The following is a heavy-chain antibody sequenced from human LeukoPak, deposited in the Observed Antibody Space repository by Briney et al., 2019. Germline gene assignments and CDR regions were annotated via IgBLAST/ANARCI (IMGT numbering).Heavy chain of an antibody. D-gene: IGHD1-20*01. CDR1: GSTVSSNY. CDR3: ARDGTDITGTWVVY. J-gene: IGHJ4*02. Sequence: GRSLRLSCAASGSTVSSNYLSWVRQAPGKGLEWVSVIYSGGTTYYADSVKGRFTISRDNSKDMLYLQMNSLRAEDTAVYYCARDGTDITGTWVVYWGQGTLVTVSS. CDR2: IYSGGTT. V-gene: IGHV3-66*02.